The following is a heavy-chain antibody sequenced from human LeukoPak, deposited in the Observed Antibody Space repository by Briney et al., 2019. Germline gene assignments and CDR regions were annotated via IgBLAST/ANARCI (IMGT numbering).Heavy chain of an antibody. CDR1: GFTFSSYG. Sequence: GGSLRLSCAASGFTFSSYGMHWVRQAPGKGLEWVAVISYDGSNKYYADSVKGRFTISRDNSKNTLYLQMNSLRAEDTAVYYCGKDPYGSGSYFDYWGQGTLVTVSS. CDR3: GKDPYGSGSYFDY. V-gene: IGHV3-30*18. D-gene: IGHD3-10*01. J-gene: IGHJ4*02. CDR2: ISYDGSNK.